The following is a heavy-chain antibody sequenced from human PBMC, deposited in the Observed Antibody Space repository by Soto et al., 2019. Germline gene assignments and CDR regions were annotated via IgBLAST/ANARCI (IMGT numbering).Heavy chain of an antibody. CDR3: ATNSNWMAFDI. D-gene: IGHD1-1*01. CDR1: GGSISSGDYY. CDR2: IYYSGST. V-gene: IGHV4-30-4*01. Sequence: SETLSLTCTVSGGSISSGDYYWSWIRQAPGKGLEWIGYIYYSGSTYYNPSLKSRVTISVDTSKNQFSLKLSSVTAADTAVYYCATNSNWMAFDIRGQRTMLTVSS. J-gene: IGHJ3*02.